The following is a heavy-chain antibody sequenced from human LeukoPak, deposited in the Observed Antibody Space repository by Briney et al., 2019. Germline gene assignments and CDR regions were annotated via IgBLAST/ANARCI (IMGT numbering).Heavy chain of an antibody. CDR2: TIPIFGTA. D-gene: IGHD1-26*01. Sequence: GASVKVSCKASGGTFSSYAISWVRQAPGQGLEWMGRTIPIFGTANYAQKFQGRVTITTDESTSTAYMELSSLRSEDTAVYYCATKFVGATTLDYWGQGTLVTVSS. CDR1: GGTFSSYA. CDR3: ATKFVGATTLDY. V-gene: IGHV1-69*05. J-gene: IGHJ4*02.